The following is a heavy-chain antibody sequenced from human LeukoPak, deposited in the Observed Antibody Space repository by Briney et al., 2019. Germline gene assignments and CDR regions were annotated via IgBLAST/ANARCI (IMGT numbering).Heavy chain of an antibody. D-gene: IGHD2-15*01. J-gene: IGHJ4*02. CDR2: ISYSGGST. CDR1: GFTFSSYA. V-gene: IGHV3-23*01. Sequence: GGSLRLSCVASGFTFSSYAMSWVRQAPGKGLEWVSAISYSGGSTYYADSVKGRFTISRDKSKNTLYLQMYSLRAEDTAVYYCAKGAQMGYCSGGNCYSISYWGQRTLVTVSS. CDR3: AKGAQMGYCSGGNCYSISY.